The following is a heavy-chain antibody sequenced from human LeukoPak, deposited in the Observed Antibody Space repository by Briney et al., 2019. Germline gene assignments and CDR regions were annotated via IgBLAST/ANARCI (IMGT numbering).Heavy chain of an antibody. Sequence: ASVKVSCKASGYTFTSYDINWVRQATGQGLEWMGWISAYNGNTNYAQKLQGRVTMTTDTSTSTAYMELRSLRSDDTAVYYCARVRFDDFWSGFKYFDYWGQGTLVTVSS. D-gene: IGHD3-3*01. CDR2: ISAYNGNT. J-gene: IGHJ4*02. CDR3: ARVRFDDFWSGFKYFDY. V-gene: IGHV1-18*01. CDR1: GYTFTSYD.